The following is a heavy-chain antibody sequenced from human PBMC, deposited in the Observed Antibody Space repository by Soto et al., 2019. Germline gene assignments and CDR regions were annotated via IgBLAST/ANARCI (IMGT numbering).Heavy chain of an antibody. CDR3: ASFRVPI. CDR1: GFTFRSYR. Sequence: EVQLVESGRGLVQPGWSLRLSYAAAGFTFRSYRMHWVRQAPGEGLVWVSRINIDGSSTTYADSVKGRFTISRDNAKITLYLQMTNLRAEDTAINYRASFRVPIWGYGTMVTVST. J-gene: IGHJ3*02. D-gene: IGHD3-10*01. V-gene: IGHV3-74*01. CDR2: INIDGSST.